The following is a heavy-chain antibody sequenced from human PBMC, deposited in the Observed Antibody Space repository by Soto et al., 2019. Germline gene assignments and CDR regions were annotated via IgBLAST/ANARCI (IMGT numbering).Heavy chain of an antibody. Sequence: QITLKESGPTLVKHTQTLTLTCTFSGFSLSTSGVGVGWIRQPPGKALEWLALIYWDDDKRYSPSLKSRLTITKDTSKNQVVLTMTNMDPVDTATYYCAHSGTGDYDSSGYFRWGQGTLVTVSS. CDR3: AHSGTGDYDSSGYFR. D-gene: IGHD3-22*01. V-gene: IGHV2-5*02. J-gene: IGHJ4*02. CDR2: IYWDDDK. CDR1: GFSLSTSGVG.